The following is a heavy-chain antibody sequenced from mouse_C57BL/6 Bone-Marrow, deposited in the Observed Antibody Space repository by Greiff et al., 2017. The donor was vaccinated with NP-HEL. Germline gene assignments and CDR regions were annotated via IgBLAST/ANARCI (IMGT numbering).Heavy chain of an antibody. J-gene: IGHJ1*03. CDR1: GFTFSSYA. CDR2: ISDGGSYT. CDR3: ARDLMVTKYWYFDV. V-gene: IGHV5-4*01. Sequence: EVMLVESGGGLVKPGGSLKLSCAASGFTFSSYAMSWVRQTPEKRLEWVATISDGGSYTYYPDNVKGRFTISRDNAKNNPYLQMSHLKSEDTAMYYCARDLMVTKYWYFDVWGTGTTVTVSS. D-gene: IGHD2-3*01.